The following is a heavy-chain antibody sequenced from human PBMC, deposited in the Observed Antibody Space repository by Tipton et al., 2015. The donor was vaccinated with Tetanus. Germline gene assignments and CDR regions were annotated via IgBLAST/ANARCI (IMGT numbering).Heavy chain of an antibody. Sequence: QSGAEVKKPGASVEVSCKASGYTFISYYMHWVRQAPGQGLEWMGIINPSGGSTSYAQKFQGRVTMTRDTSTSTVYMELSSLRSEDTAVYYCARGPTVTTAHYYYGMDVWGQGTTVTVSS. D-gene: IGHD4-11*01. J-gene: IGHJ6*02. CDR1: GYTFISYY. CDR3: ARGPTVTTAHYYYGMDV. CDR2: INPSGGST. V-gene: IGHV1-46*01.